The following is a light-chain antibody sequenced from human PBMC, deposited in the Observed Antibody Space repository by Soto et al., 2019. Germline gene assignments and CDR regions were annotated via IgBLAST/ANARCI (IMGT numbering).Light chain of an antibody. CDR2: LVS. CDR3: SSYVVSYNWV. J-gene: IGLJ3*02. CDR1: SSDVGDYNY. V-gene: IGLV2-8*01. Sequence: QSALTQPASVSASPGQSITISCTGTSSDVGDYNYVSWFQQHPGKAPKLIIYLVSKRPSGVPDRFSGSKSGNTASLTVSGLEAEDEADYYCSSYVVSYNWVFGVGTKVTVL.